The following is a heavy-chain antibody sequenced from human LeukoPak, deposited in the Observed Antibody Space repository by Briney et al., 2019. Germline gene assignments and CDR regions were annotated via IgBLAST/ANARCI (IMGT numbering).Heavy chain of an antibody. J-gene: IGHJ6*04. Sequence: GTLRLSCAASGFTFSSYEMNWVRQAPGKGLEWVSYISSSGSTIYYADSVKGRFTISRDNAKNSLYLQMNSLRAEDTAVYYCAELGITMIGGVWGKGTTVTISS. CDR1: GFTFSSYE. CDR2: ISSSGSTI. CDR3: AELGITMIGGV. D-gene: IGHD3-10*02. V-gene: IGHV3-48*03.